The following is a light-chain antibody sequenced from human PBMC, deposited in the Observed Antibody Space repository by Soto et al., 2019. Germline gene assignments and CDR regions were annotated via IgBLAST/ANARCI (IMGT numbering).Light chain of an antibody. CDR2: EVT. CDR1: SSDVGAYNY. Sequence: QSALTQPASVSGSPGQSITISCTGSSSDVGAYNYVSWYQQHPGKAPRLMIYEVTNRPSGVSNRFSGSKSGNTASLTISGLRAEDEAEYYCSSYTSGSTLVVFGGGTKVTVL. V-gene: IGLV2-14*01. CDR3: SSYTSGSTLVV. J-gene: IGLJ2*01.